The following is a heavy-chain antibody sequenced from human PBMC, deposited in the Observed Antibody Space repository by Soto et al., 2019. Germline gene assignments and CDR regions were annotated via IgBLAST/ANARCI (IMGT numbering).Heavy chain of an antibody. D-gene: IGHD2-15*01. CDR3: ASGYCSGGTCYSSLGNY. J-gene: IGHJ4*02. CDR2: IRNKANTYTT. V-gene: IGHV3-72*01. CDR1: GCTFSDHY. Sequence: GSLTLSCGASGCTFSDHYMDWVRQAPGKGLEWVGRIRNKANTYTTEYAAPVKGKFTISRDDSKNSLYLQMNSLRTDDTAVYYCASGYCSGGTCYSSLGNYWGRGTLVTVSS.